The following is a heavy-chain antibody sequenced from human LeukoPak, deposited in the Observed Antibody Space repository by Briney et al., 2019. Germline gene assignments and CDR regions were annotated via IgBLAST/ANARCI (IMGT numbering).Heavy chain of an antibody. CDR1: G. CDR3: AKDIAAADV. Sequence: GMHWVRQAPGKGLEWVAFIRYDGSNKFYADSVKGRFTISRDNSKNTLYLQMNSLTAEDTAVYYCAKDIAAADVWGQGTTVTVSS. J-gene: IGHJ6*02. CDR2: IRYDGSNK. D-gene: IGHD6-13*01. V-gene: IGHV3-30*02.